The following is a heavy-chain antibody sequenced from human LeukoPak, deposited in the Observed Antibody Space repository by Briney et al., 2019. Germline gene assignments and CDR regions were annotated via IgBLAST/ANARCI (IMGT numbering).Heavy chain of an antibody. D-gene: IGHD2-2*01. J-gene: IGHJ6*03. CDR1: GGSISSGTYY. CDR3: ARDVIVVVPAAIQPYYYYYYMDV. V-gene: IGHV4-61*02. Sequence: SETLSLTCTVSGGSISSGTYYWSWIRQPAGKGLEWIGRIYTSGSTTYNPSLKSRVTISVDTSKNQFSLKLSSVTAADTAVYYCARDVIVVVPAAIQPYYYYYYMDVWGKGTTVTVSS. CDR2: IYTSGST.